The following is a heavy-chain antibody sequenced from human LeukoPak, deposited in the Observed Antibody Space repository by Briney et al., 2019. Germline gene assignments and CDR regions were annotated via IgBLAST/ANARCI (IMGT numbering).Heavy chain of an antibody. D-gene: IGHD6-13*01. CDR1: GFTFTSSA. V-gene: IGHV1-58*01. J-gene: IGHJ4*02. Sequence: SVKVSCKASGFTFTSSAVQWVRQARGQRLEWIGWIVVGSGNTNYALKFQERVTITRDMSTSTAYMELSSLRSEDTAVYYCAAVAAAGHRLDYWGQGTLVTVSS. CDR3: AAVAAAGHRLDY. CDR2: IVVGSGNT.